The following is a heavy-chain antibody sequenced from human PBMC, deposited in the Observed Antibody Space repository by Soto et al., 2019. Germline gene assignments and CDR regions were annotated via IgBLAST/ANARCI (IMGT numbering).Heavy chain of an antibody. CDR1: GYTFTGYY. CDR2: INPNSGGT. V-gene: IGHV1-2*04. J-gene: IGHJ6*02. Sequence: ASVKVSCKASGYTFTGYYMHWVRQAPGQGLEWMGWINPNSGGTNYAQKFQGWVTMTRDTSISTAYMELSRLRSDDTAVYYCARASVLRFLEWSPYDYYYYGMDGWGQGTTVTGSS. CDR3: ARASVLRFLEWSPYDYYYYGMDG. D-gene: IGHD3-3*01.